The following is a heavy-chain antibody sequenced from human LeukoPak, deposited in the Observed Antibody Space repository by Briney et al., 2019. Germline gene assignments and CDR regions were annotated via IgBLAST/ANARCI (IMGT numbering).Heavy chain of an antibody. CDR2: ISYDGSNK. J-gene: IGHJ6*04. V-gene: IGHV3-30*18. CDR1: GFTFSSYG. D-gene: IGHD2-2*01. Sequence: PGRCLRLSCAASGFTFSSYGMHWVRQAPGKGLEWVAVISYDGSNKYYADSVKGRFTISRDNSKNTLYLQMNSLRAEDTAVYYRAKSPAYCSSTSCYYYYYYGMDVWGKGTTVTVSS. CDR3: AKSPAYCSSTSCYYYYYYGMDV.